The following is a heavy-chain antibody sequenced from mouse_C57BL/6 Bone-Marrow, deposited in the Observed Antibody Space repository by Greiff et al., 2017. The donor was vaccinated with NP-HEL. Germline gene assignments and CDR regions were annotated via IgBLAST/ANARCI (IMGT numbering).Heavy chain of an antibody. CDR2: INPSNGGT. CDR3: ARESYYYGSRDWYFDV. Sequence: VQLQQPGTELVKPGASVKLSCKASGYTFTSYWMHWVKQRPGQGLEWIGNINPSNGGTNYNEKFKSKATLTVDKSSSTAYMQLSSLTSEDSAVYYCARESYYYGSRDWYFDVWGTGTTVTVSS. V-gene: IGHV1-53*01. D-gene: IGHD1-1*01. J-gene: IGHJ1*03. CDR1: GYTFTSYW.